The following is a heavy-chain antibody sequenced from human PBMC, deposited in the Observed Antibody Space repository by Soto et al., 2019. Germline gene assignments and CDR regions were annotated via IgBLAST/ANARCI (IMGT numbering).Heavy chain of an antibody. CDR1: GFSFSSYS. CDR3: AKWDGYGDH. Sequence: EVQLLESGGDLVQPGGSLRLSCAASGFSFSSYSFTWVRQAPGKGLEWVAGISIGGDKTWHADSVKGRFTISRDNSKTTLYLQMKSLRVDDTAVYYCAKWDGYGDHWGQGTLVTVSS. V-gene: IGHV3-23*01. J-gene: IGHJ5*02. CDR2: ISIGGDKT. D-gene: IGHD5-18*01.